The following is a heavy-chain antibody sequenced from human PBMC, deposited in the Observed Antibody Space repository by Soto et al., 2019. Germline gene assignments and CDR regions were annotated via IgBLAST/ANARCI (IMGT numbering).Heavy chain of an antibody. D-gene: IGHD6-13*01. Sequence: GGSLRLSCAASGFTFSSYPMTWVRQAPGKGLEWVSTISSNSAYIYYTDALRGRFTISRDNAKNSLHLQMNSLRAEDTAVYYCTRDASRDSSARGWFDPWGPGTLVTVSS. CDR2: ISSNSAYI. V-gene: IGHV3-21*01. CDR1: GFTFSSYP. CDR3: TRDASRDSSARGWFDP. J-gene: IGHJ5*02.